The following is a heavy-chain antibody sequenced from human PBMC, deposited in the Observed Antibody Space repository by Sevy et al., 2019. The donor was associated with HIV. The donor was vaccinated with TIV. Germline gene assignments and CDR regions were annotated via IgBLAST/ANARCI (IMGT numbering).Heavy chain of an antibody. Sequence: GGSLSLSCAASGFTFSSYWMHWVRQAPGKGLEWVSRSNENGSTTNYAGTLKGRFTISKDNAKNTRYLQMHSLRAEDTAVYYCPRDIGGLGSFWGQGTTVTVFS. CDR3: PRDIGGLGSF. CDR1: GFTFSSYW. CDR2: SNENGSTT. V-gene: IGHV3-74*01. D-gene: IGHD3-16*01. J-gene: IGHJ6*02.